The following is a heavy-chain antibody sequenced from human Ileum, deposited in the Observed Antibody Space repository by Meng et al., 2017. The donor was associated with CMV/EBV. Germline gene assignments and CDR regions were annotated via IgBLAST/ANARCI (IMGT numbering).Heavy chain of an antibody. CDR2: IKQDGSQK. V-gene: IGHV3-7*01. J-gene: IGHJ4*02. Sequence: GSLRLSCAASGFTFTYYYMSWVRQAPGKGLEWVANIKQDGSQKYYVDSVKGRFTISRDNAKNSLDLQMNSLRAEDTAVYFCAREAGYCSSTSCQVGENYFDYWGQGTLVTVSS. CDR3: AREAGYCSSTSCQVGENYFDY. D-gene: IGHD2-2*01. CDR1: GFTFTYYY.